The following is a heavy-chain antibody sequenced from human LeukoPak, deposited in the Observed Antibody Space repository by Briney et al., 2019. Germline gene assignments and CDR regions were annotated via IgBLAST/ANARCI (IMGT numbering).Heavy chain of an antibody. Sequence: SETLSLTCTVSGGSISSYYWSWIRQPPGKALKWIGYVYYSGGTEYNPSLKSRVTISVDTSRNQFSLRLSSVTAADTAVYYCARESPGYNPDYWGQGTLVTVSS. V-gene: IGHV4-59*01. D-gene: IGHD1-14*01. CDR2: VYYSGGT. CDR3: ARESPGYNPDY. J-gene: IGHJ4*02. CDR1: GGSISSYY.